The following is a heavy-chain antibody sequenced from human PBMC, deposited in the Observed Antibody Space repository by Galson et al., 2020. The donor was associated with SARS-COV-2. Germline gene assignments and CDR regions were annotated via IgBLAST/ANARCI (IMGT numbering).Heavy chain of an antibody. D-gene: IGHD2-21*01. CDR2: INPSGGST. CDR1: GDILSRYY. CDR3: ARDLEERMRYDCFHT. V-gene: IGHV1-46*01. Sequence: ASVKVSCKASGDILSRYYVHWVRQAPGQGLEWMGVINPSGGSTSYAPKFKGRVTFSWDTPTVYMDLNSLRSDDTAFYYCARDLEERMRYDCFHTWGQGTLVTVSS. J-gene: IGHJ5*02.